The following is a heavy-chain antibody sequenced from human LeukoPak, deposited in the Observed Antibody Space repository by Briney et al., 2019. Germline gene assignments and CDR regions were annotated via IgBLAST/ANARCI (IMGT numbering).Heavy chain of an antibody. CDR1: GGSISSYY. CDR2: IYYSGST. CDR3: ARERGSYGVNWFDP. J-gene: IGHJ5*02. D-gene: IGHD1-26*01. Sequence: SETLSLTCTVSGGSISSYYWSWIRQPPGKGLEWIGYIYYSGSTNYNPSPKSRVTISVDTSKNQFSLKLSSVTAADTAVYYCARERGSYGVNWFDPWGQGTLVTVSS. V-gene: IGHV4-59*01.